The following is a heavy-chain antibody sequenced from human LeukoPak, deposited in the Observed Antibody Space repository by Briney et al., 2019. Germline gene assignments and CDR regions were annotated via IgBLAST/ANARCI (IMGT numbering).Heavy chain of an antibody. CDR2: ISSSSSTI. CDR1: GFTFSSYS. CDR3: ARAKTGYSYGKTKGTNYYYYYMDV. D-gene: IGHD5-18*01. J-gene: IGHJ6*03. Sequence: GGSLRLSCAASGFTFSSYSMNWVRQAPGKGLEWVSSISSSSSTIYYADPVKGRFTISRDNAKNSLYLQMNSLRAEDTAVYYCARAKTGYSYGKTKGTNYYYYYMDVWGKGTTVTVSS. V-gene: IGHV3-48*01.